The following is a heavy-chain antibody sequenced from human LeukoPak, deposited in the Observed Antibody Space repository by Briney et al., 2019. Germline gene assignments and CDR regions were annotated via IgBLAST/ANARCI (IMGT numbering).Heavy chain of an antibody. J-gene: IGHJ6*02. V-gene: IGHV1-2*02. CDR2: VNPNSGGT. D-gene: IGHD3-22*01. CDR1: GYTFTGYY. Sequence: ASVKVSCKASGYTFTGYYMHWVRQAPGQGLEWMGWVNPNSGGTNYAQKFQGRVTMTRDTSISTAYMELSRLRSDDTAVYYCARDKLYYYDSSGYAPYYGMDVWGQGTTVTVSS. CDR3: ARDKLYYYDSSGYAPYYGMDV.